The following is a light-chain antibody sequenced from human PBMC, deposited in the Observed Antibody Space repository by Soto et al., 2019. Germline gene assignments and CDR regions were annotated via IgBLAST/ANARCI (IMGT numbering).Light chain of an antibody. Sequence: QSVLTQPASVSGSPGQSITISCTGTSSDVGGYNYVSWYQQHPGKAPKLMIYDVSNRPSGVSNRLSSSKSGNTASLTISGLQAEDEADYYCSSYTGSSTYVVFGGGTKLTVL. J-gene: IGLJ2*01. V-gene: IGLV2-14*01. CDR3: SSYTGSSTYVV. CDR2: DVS. CDR1: SSDVGGYNY.